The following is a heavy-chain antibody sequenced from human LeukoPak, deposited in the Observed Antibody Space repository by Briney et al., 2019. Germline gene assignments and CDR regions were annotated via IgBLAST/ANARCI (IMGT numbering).Heavy chain of an antibody. D-gene: IGHD3-16*01. J-gene: IGHJ4*02. V-gene: IGHV1-2*02. Sequence: ASVKVSCKASGYRFTDYYIHWVRQAPGQGLEWMGWINPKSGATDYAQKFQGRVTMTRDTSITTVYLELTRLAFGDTAVYYCATQRGSYLWGTDFDYWGQGTLVTVSS. CDR1: GYRFTDYY. CDR2: INPKSGAT. CDR3: ATQRGSYLWGTDFDY.